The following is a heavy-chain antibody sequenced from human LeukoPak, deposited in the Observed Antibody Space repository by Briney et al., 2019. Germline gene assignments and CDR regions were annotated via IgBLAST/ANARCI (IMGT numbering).Heavy chain of an antibody. D-gene: IGHD5-18*01. CDR1: GYTFTGYY. CDR2: INPNSGGT. Sequence: ASVKVSCKASGYTFTGYYMHWVRQAPGQGLEWMGWINPNSGGTNYAQKFQGRVTMTRDTSISTAYMELSSLRSEDTAVYYCARDSGYSYGDAFDIWGQGTMVTVSS. J-gene: IGHJ3*02. CDR3: ARDSGYSYGDAFDI. V-gene: IGHV1-2*02.